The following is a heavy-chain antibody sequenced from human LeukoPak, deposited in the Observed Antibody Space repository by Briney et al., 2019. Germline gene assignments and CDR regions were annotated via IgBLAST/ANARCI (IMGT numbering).Heavy chain of an antibody. J-gene: IGHJ4*02. CDR1: GFTFSSYG. Sequence: GGSLRLSCAASGFTFSSYGMHWVRQAPGKGLEWVAFIRYDGSNKYYADSVKGRFTISRDNAKNTLYLQMNSLRAEDTAVYYCARGQYSSSSPDYWGQGTLVTVSS. CDR2: IRYDGSNK. CDR3: ARGQYSSSSPDY. V-gene: IGHV3-30*02. D-gene: IGHD6-6*01.